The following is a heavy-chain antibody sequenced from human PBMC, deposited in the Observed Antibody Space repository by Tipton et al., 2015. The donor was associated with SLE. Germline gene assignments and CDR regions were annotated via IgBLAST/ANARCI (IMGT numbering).Heavy chain of an antibody. CDR3: AKALLGSPFDP. Sequence: SLRLSCAASGFTFSSYAMNWVRQAPGKGLEWVSLIYSGSSGKYYADSVKGRFTVSRDNSKNTLYLQMNSLRAEDTAVYYCAKALLGSPFDPWGQGTLVTVSS. D-gene: IGHD7-27*01. CDR2: IYSGSSGK. CDR1: GFTFSSYA. J-gene: IGHJ5*02. V-gene: IGHV3-23*03.